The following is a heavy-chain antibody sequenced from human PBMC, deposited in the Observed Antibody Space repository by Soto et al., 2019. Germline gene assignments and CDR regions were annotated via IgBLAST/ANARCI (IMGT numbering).Heavy chain of an antibody. D-gene: IGHD2-15*01. V-gene: IGHV3-74*01. Sequence: EVQLVESGGGLVQPGGSLRLSCVASGFTFSNYWMYWVRQAPGEGLVWVSRINSDGSVSSYADSVKGRLTISRDNVKNTLYLQMDSLRAEYTAVYYCARVECVGGTCYSLAGSFYYYMDVWCKGTTVTVFS. J-gene: IGHJ6*03. CDR1: GFTFSNYW. CDR3: ARVECVGGTCYSLAGSFYYYMDV. CDR2: INSDGSVS.